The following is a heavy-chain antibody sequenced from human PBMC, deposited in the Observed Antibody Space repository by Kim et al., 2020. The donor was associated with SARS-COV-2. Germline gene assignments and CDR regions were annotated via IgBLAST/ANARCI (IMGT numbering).Heavy chain of an antibody. V-gene: IGHV3-9*01. J-gene: IGHJ2*01. CDR1: GFSFGDSA. D-gene: IGHD2-2*01. Sequence: GGSLRLSCTASGFSFGDSAMHWVRQAPGKGLEWVSGLNWNSRTILYADSVRGRFTISRDNAQNSLYLQMNSLRVEDTAFYCCVKDQGVVVISDWYFDLWG. CDR2: LNWNSRTI. CDR3: VKDQGVVVISDWYFDL.